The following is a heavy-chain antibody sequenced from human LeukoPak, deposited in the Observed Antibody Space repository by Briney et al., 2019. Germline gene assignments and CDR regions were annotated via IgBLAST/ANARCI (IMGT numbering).Heavy chain of an antibody. CDR2: INSDGSST. CDR3: ARGDGYNLVDY. Sequence: GGSLRLSCAASRFTFSSYWMHWVRPAPGRGLVWVSRINSDGSSTSYADSVKGRFTISRDNAKNTLYLQMNSLRAEDTAVYYCARGDGYNLVDYWGQGTLVTVSS. D-gene: IGHD5-24*01. CDR1: RFTFSSYW. V-gene: IGHV3-74*01. J-gene: IGHJ4*02.